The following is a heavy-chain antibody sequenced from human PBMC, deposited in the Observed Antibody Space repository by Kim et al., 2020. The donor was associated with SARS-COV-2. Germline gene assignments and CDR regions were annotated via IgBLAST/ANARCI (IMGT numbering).Heavy chain of an antibody. CDR1: GYTFTSYG. CDR3: ARDRVTRFLGVDV. J-gene: IGHJ6*02. Sequence: ASVKVSCKASGYTFTSYGISWVRHAPGQGLEGMGWISAYNGNTNYAQKLQGRVTMTTDTSTSTAYMELRSLRSDDTAVYYCARDRVTRFLGVDVWGQGTTVTVSS. D-gene: IGHD3-3*01. V-gene: IGHV1-18*01. CDR2: ISAYNGNT.